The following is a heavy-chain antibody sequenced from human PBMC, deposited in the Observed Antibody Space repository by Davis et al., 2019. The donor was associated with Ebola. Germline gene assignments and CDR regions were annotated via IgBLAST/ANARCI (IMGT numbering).Heavy chain of an antibody. J-gene: IGHJ3*02. V-gene: IGHV3-9*01. Sequence: SLKISCSGSGFTFGDYAIHCVRHAPGKRLERVSGISWHSGRTAYADSVKGRFTISRANAKHTLYLQMNSLRAEDTAVYYCARVGVELQMEFFDAFDIWGQGTMVTVSS. CDR2: ISWHSGRT. D-gene: IGHD1-26*01. CDR1: GFTFGDYA. CDR3: ARVGVELQMEFFDAFDI.